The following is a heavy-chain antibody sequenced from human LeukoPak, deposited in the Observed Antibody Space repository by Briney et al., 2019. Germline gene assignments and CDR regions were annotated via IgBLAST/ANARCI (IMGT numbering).Heavy chain of an antibody. V-gene: IGHV4-4*02. CDR1: GGSISSSNW. D-gene: IGHD1-26*01. J-gene: IGHJ4*02. CDR2: IYHSGST. CDR3: AREVGGGSYPIDY. Sequence: PSETLSLTCAVSGGSISSSNWWSWVRQPPGKGLEWIGEIYHSGSTNYNPSLKSRVTISVDKSKNQFSLKLSSVTAADTAVYYCAREVGGGSYPIDYWGQGTLVTVSS.